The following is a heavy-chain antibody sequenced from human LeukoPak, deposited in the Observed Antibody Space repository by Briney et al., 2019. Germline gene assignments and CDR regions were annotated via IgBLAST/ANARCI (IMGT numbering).Heavy chain of an antibody. CDR1: GFMFTDFA. D-gene: IGHD2-21*01. CDR2: ISSDGNSQ. Sequence: GGSLRLSCAASGFMFTDFAMHWVRQAPGKGLEWVAVISSDGNSQYYADSVKGRFTISRDNSENTLYLQMSSLRSEDTAVYYCARVPARGVVVAYPFDYWGQGTLVIVSS. V-gene: IGHV3-30-3*01. CDR3: ARVPARGVVVAYPFDY. J-gene: IGHJ4*02.